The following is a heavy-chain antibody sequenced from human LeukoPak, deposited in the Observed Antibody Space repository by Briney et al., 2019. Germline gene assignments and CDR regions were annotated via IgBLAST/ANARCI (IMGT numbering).Heavy chain of an antibody. CDR3: VKDWGVLPDYTADGFDI. V-gene: IGHV3-30*02. CDR2: IRPDGSNK. D-gene: IGHD3-10*01. Sequence: GGSLRLSCAASGFTFSSYGMHWVRQAPGKGLEWVAFIRPDGSNKYYADSVRGRFTISRDNSQNTLHLQMNSLRVEDTAVYYCVKDWGVLPDYTADGFDIWGLGTMVTVSS. J-gene: IGHJ3*02. CDR1: GFTFSSYG.